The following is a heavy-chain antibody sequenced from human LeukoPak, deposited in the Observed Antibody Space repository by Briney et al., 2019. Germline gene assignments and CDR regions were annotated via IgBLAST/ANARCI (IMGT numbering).Heavy chain of an antibody. CDR3: ARKDGYTSSWSFDY. Sequence: PWGSLRLSCAVSGFTFSSYAMSWVRQAPGKRLEWVANIKQDGSEKYYVDSVKGRFTISRDNAKNSLYLQMNSLRAEDTAVYCCARKDGYTSSWSFDYWGQGTLVTVSS. CDR2: IKQDGSEK. CDR1: GFTFSSYA. J-gene: IGHJ4*02. D-gene: IGHD6-13*01. V-gene: IGHV3-7*01.